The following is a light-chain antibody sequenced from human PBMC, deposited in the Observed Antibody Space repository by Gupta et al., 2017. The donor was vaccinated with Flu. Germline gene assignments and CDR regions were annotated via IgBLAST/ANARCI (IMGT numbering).Light chain of an antibody. Sequence: QSVLTQPPSASAPPVLRVTVSCSGSSSNIGSNALNWYQQLPGTAPKLLIYSDNPRPSGVPDRFSGSKSDTSASMAISGLQSEDEADYFCSTWDDSLNGVLFGGGTKLTVL. CDR2: SDN. J-gene: IGLJ2*01. V-gene: IGLV1-44*01. CDR3: STWDDSLNGVL. CDR1: SSNIGSNA.